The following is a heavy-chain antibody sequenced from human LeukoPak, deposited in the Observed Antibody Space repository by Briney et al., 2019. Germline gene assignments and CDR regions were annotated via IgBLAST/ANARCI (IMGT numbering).Heavy chain of an antibody. Sequence: PSETLSLTCAVSGGSISSSNWWSWARQPPGKGLEWIGEIYHSGSTNYNPSLKSRVAISVDKSENHISLKLTSVTAADTAVYYCAREGGPYRPLDYSGQGTLVTVAS. V-gene: IGHV4-4*02. CDR3: AREGGPYRPLDY. CDR1: GGSISSSNW. CDR2: IYHSGST. J-gene: IGHJ4*02.